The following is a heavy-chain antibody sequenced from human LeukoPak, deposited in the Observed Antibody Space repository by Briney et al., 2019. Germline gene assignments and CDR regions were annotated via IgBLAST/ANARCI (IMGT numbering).Heavy chain of an antibody. CDR3: ARDNNSYDMDV. CDR1: GFTVSSNY. D-gene: IGHD1-1*01. CDR2: IYSGGST. Sequence: GGSLRLSCAASGFTVSSNYMSWVRQAPGKGLEWVSVIYSGGSTYYADSVKGRFTISRDNSKNTLYLQMNSLRAEDTAVYYCARDNNSYDMDVWGQGTTVTVSS. J-gene: IGHJ6*02. V-gene: IGHV3-66*01.